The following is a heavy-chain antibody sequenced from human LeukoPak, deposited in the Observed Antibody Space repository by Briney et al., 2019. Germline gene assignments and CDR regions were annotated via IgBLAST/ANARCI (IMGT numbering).Heavy chain of an antibody. CDR2: IYYSGST. Sequence: PSETLSLTCTVSGGSISSGGYYWSWIRQHPGKGLEWIGYIYYSGSTNYNPSLKSRVAISLDTSKNQFSLKLSSVTAADTAVYYCARATTLISYFDYWGQGTLVTVSS. D-gene: IGHD4-11*01. J-gene: IGHJ4*02. CDR3: ARATTLISYFDY. CDR1: GGSISSGGYY. V-gene: IGHV4-61*08.